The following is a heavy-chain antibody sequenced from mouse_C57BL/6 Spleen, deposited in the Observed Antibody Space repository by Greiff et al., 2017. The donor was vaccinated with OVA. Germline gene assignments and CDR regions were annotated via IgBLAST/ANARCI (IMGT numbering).Heavy chain of an antibody. D-gene: IGHD3-3*01. CDR2: IDPSDSET. CDR1: GYTFTSYW. V-gene: IGHV1-52*01. Sequence: QVQLKQPGAELVRPGSSVKLSCKASGYTFTSYWMHWVKQRPIQGLEWIGNIDPSDSETHYNQKFKDKATLTVDKSSSTAYMQLSSLTSEDSAVYYCARGEGNYYAMDYWGQGTSVTVSS. CDR3: ARGEGNYYAMDY. J-gene: IGHJ4*01.